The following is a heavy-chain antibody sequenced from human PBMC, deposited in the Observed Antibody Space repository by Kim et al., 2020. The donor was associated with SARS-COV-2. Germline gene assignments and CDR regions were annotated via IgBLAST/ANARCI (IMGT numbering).Heavy chain of an antibody. CDR1: GVSFSGHY. CDR3: ARGRAGVVPAPILGIGPHYDYFIMDV. J-gene: IGHJ6*02. D-gene: IGHD2-2*02. V-gene: IGHV4-34*01. CDR2: IHQSGST. Sequence: SETLSLTCAVYGVSFSGHYWSWIRQPPGKGLEWIGEIHQSGSTNYNPSLKSRVTISIDTSKNQFSLKLSSVTAADTAFYYCARGRAGVVPAPILGIGPHYDYFIMDVWGHGTTVTVSS.